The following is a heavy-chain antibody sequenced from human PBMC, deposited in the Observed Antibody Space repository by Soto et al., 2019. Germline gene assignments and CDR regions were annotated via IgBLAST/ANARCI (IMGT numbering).Heavy chain of an antibody. D-gene: IGHD6-13*01. CDR2: INPNSGGT. V-gene: IGHV1-2*04. CDR3: ARDPRQIGSIAAAGTRWFDP. CDR1: GYTFTGYY. Sequence: ASVKVSCKASGYTFTGYYMHWVRQAPGQGLEWMGWINPNSGGTNYAQKLQGWVTMTRDTSISTAYMELSRLRSDDTAVYYCARDPRQIGSIAAAGTRWFDPWGQGTLVTVSS. J-gene: IGHJ5*02.